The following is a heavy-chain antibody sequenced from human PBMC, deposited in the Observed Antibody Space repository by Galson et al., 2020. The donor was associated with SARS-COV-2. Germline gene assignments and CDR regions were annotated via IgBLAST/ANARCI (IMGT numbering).Heavy chain of an antibody. CDR3: ARGRTEITMIVVVFTSSSINFDN. CDR2: INPRGGT. CDR1: GGSFSDYY. V-gene: IGHV4-34*01. Sequence: SQTLSLTCAVYGGSFSDYYWSWIRQPPGKGLEWIGEINPRGGTNYNPSLKSRVTISKDTSKSQVSLNLRSVTAADTAVYYCARGRTEITMIVVVFTSSSINFDNWGQGTLVTVSS. D-gene: IGHD3-22*01. J-gene: IGHJ4*02.